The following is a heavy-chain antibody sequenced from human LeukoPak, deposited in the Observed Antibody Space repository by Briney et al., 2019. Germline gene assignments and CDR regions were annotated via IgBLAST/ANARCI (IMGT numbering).Heavy chain of an antibody. CDR2: ITGDGGST. Sequence: QSGGSLRLSCAASGFTFDDYAMHWVRQAPGKGLEWVSLITGDGGSTYYADSVKGRFTISRDNSKDSLYLQMNSLRTEDTALYYRAKDHSTGWYYLDYSGQGTLVTVSS. CDR1: GFTFDDYA. CDR3: AKDHSTGWYYLDY. D-gene: IGHD6-19*01. J-gene: IGHJ4*02. V-gene: IGHV3-43*02.